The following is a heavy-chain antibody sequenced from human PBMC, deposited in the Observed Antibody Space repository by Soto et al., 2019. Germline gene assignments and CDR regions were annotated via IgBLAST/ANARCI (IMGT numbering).Heavy chain of an antibody. CDR1: GFTFSSYA. D-gene: IGHD2-2*01. J-gene: IGHJ6*03. CDR2: ISGSGGST. CDR3: AKHDYCSSTSCYAGWFSRTIDRDYYYYYMDV. V-gene: IGHV3-23*01. Sequence: GGSLRLSCAASGFTFSSYAMSWVRQAPGKGLEWVSAISGSGGSTYYADSVKGRFTISRDNSKNTLYLQMNSLRAEDTAVYYCAKHDYCSSTSCYAGWFSRTIDRDYYYYYMDVWGKGTTVTVSS.